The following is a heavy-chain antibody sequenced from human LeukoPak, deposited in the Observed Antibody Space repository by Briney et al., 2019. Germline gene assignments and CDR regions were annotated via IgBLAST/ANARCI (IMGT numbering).Heavy chain of an antibody. CDR2: IYYSGST. CDR1: GGSISSGDYY. Sequence: SETLSLTCTVSGGSISSGDYYWSWIRQPPGKGLEWIGYIYYSGSTYYNPSLKSRVTISVDTSKNQFSLKLSAVTAADTAVCYCARCWATIPFDYWGQGTLVTVSS. V-gene: IGHV4-30-4*01. CDR3: ARCWATIPFDY. J-gene: IGHJ4*02. D-gene: IGHD5-12*01.